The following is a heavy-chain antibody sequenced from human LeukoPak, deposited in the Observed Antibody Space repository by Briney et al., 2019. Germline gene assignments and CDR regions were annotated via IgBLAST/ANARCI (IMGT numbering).Heavy chain of an antibody. CDR1: GGTFSSYA. CDR3: ARSGRYDFWSGSYFDY. D-gene: IGHD3-3*01. V-gene: IGHV1-69*01. J-gene: IGHJ4*02. Sequence: SVKVSCKASGGTFSSYAISWVRQAPGQGLEWMGGIIPIFGTANYAQKFQGRVTITADESTSTAYMELSSLGSEDTAVYYCARSGRYDFWSGSYFDYWGQGTLVTVSS. CDR2: IIPIFGTA.